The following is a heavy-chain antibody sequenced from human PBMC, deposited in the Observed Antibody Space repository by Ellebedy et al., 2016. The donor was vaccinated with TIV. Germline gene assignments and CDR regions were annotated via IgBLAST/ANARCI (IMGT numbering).Heavy chain of an antibody. Sequence: GESLKISCAASGFTFSSYAMSWVRQAPGKGLEWVSTISHTGSRTYYADSVEGRFTISRDNSKKTLYLQMNSLRAEDTATYYCAKGRGGGSDSSAPRYYFDYWGLGTLVTVSS. CDR1: GFTFSSYA. CDR3: AKGRGGGSDSSAPRYYFDY. D-gene: IGHD3-22*01. J-gene: IGHJ4*02. V-gene: IGHV3-23*01. CDR2: ISHTGSRT.